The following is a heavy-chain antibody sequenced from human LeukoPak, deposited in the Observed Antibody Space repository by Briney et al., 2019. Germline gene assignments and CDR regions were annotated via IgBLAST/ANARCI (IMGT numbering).Heavy chain of an antibody. Sequence: ASVKVSCKASGYTFTGYYMHWVRQAPGQGLEWMGWINPNSGGTNYAQKFQGRVTMTRDTSISTAYMELSRLRSDDTAVYYCARGTSSSWYGGDAFDIWGQGTMVTVSS. V-gene: IGHV1-2*02. CDR3: ARGTSSSWYGGDAFDI. J-gene: IGHJ3*02. CDR1: GYTFTGYY. D-gene: IGHD6-13*01. CDR2: INPNSGGT.